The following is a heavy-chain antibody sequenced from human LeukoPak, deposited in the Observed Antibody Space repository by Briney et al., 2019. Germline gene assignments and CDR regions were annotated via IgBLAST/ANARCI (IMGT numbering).Heavy chain of an antibody. CDR1: GYTFTTNS. CDR2: INTDTGKP. J-gene: IGHJ5*02. D-gene: IGHD2-15*01. CDR3: ARGIGYCSDFICPLDP. V-gene: IGHV7-4-1*02. Sequence: ASVTVPYKASGYTFTTNSLNWVGQSPGRGLEWMGWINTDTGKPTYPQGFKGRFVFSLDTSVSTAYLQINSLQAEDTALYYCARGIGYCSDFICPLDPGGRGTLATVSA.